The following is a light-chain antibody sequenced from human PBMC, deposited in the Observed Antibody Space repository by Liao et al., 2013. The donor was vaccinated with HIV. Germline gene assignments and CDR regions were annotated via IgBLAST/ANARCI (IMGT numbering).Light chain of an antibody. CDR2: YDS. CDR3: QVWDSNNDHPYV. CDR1: SIGSKS. Sequence: SYVLTQPPSVSVAPGKTATVSCGGNSIGSKSVHWYQQKPGQAPVLVIYYDSGRPSGIPERFSGSNSGNTATLTISRVEAGDEADYYCQVWDSNNDHPYVFGTGTKVHRP. V-gene: IGLV3-21*01. J-gene: IGLJ1*01.